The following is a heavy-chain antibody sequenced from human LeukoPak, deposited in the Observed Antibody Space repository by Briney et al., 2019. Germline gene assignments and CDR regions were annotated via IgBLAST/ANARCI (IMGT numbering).Heavy chain of an antibody. Sequence: GGSLRLSCAASGFTFSSYAMHWVRQAPGKGLEWVAVISYDGSNKYYADSVKGRFTISRDNSKNTLYPQMNSLRAEDTAVYYCARGPPFDYWGQGTLVTVSS. CDR1: GFTFSSYA. CDR2: ISYDGSNK. V-gene: IGHV3-30-3*01. CDR3: ARGPPFDY. J-gene: IGHJ4*02.